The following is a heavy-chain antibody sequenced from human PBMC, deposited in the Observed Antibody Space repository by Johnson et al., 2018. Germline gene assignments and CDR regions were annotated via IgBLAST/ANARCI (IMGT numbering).Heavy chain of an antibody. J-gene: IGHJ3*02. Sequence: VQLVQSGAEVKKPGESLKISCKGSGYNFANYWIGWVRQMPGKGLEWMGIIYPGDSDPRYSPSFQGQVTISADKSISTASLQGNSLKASDSAMYYRARHESCSGVNCGKAAFDIWGQGTLVTVSS. CDR2: IYPGDSDP. V-gene: IGHV5-51*01. D-gene: IGHD2-15*01. CDR1: GYNFANYW. CDR3: ARHESCSGVNCGKAAFDI.